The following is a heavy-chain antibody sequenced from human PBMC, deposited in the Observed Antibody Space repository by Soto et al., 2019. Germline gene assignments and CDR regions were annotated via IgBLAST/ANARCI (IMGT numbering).Heavy chain of an antibody. V-gene: IGHV4-59*01. D-gene: IGHD2-2*02. CDR2: IYYSGRT. CDR1: GGSISSYY. CDR3: ARGYCSSTSCYIWDNWFDP. Sequence: QVQLQESGPGLVKPSETLSLTCTVSGGSISSYYWSWIRQPPGQGLEWIGYIYYSGRTNYNPSLKSRVTISVDTSKNQFSLKLSSVTAADTAVYYCARGYCSSTSCYIWDNWFDPWGQGTLGTVSS. J-gene: IGHJ5*02.